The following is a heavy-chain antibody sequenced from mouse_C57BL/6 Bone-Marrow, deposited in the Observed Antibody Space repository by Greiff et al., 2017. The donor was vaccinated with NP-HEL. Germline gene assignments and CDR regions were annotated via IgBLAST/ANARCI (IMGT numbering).Heavy chain of an antibody. D-gene: IGHD2-2*01. J-gene: IGHJ4*01. V-gene: IGHV5-4*03. CDR1: GFTFSSYA. Sequence: EVKLMESGGGLVKPGGSLKLSCAASGFTFSSYAMSWVRQTPEKRLEWVATISDGGSYTYYPDNVKGRFTISRDNAKNNLYLQMSHLKSEDTAMYYCARATMVTTRADYYAMDYWGQGTSVTVSS. CDR3: ARATMVTTRADYYAMDY. CDR2: ISDGGSYT.